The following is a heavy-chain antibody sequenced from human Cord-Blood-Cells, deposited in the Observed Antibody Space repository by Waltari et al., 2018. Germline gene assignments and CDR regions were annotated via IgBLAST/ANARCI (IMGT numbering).Heavy chain of an antibody. CDR2: IYYSGST. V-gene: IGHV4-39*01. D-gene: IGHD5-18*01. CDR3: ARAGYSYGYFDY. CDR1: GGSISSSSYY. J-gene: IGHJ4*02. Sequence: QLQLQESGPGLVKPSETLSLTCIVSGGSISSSSYYWGWIRQPPGKGLEWIGSIYYSGSTYYNPSLKSRVTISVDTSKNQFSRKLSSVTAADTAVYYCARAGYSYGYFDYWGQGTLVTVSS.